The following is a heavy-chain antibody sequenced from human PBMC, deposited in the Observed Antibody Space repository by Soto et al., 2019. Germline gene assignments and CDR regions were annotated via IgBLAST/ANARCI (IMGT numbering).Heavy chain of an antibody. Sequence: SVKVSCKASGGTFSSYAISWVRQAPGQGLEWMGGIIPIFGTANYAQKFQGRVTITADESTSTAYMELSSLRSEDTAVYYCARDGIGYCSGGSCRDAFDIWGQGTMVTVSS. V-gene: IGHV1-69*13. CDR3: ARDGIGYCSGGSCRDAFDI. CDR2: IIPIFGTA. D-gene: IGHD2-15*01. J-gene: IGHJ3*02. CDR1: GGTFSSYA.